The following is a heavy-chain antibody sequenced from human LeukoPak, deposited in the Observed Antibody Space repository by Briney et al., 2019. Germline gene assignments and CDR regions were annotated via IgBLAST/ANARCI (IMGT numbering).Heavy chain of an antibody. J-gene: IGHJ6*03. V-gene: IGHV3-7*01. CDR1: GFTFSNSW. D-gene: IGHD5-12*01. CDR3: AREHSGYDFPGRDYYYMDV. CDR2: INEDGGEI. Sequence: GGSLRLSCAASGFTFSNSWMTWVRQAPKKGLEWVASINEDGGEIHYVDSVKGRFTISRDNARNSLYLQMNSLRAEDTAVYYCAREHSGYDFPGRDYYYMDVWGKGTTVTVSS.